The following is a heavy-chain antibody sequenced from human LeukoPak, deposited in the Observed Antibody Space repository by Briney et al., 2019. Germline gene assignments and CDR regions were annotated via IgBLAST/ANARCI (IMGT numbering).Heavy chain of an antibody. V-gene: IGHV1-69*05. CDR1: GGTFSSYA. CDR3: ARGPQHCSSTSCYKLGYYYYGMDV. Sequence: SVKVSCKASGGTFSSYAISWVRQAPGQGLEWMGGIIPIFGTANYAQKFQGRVTITTDESTSTAYMELSSLRAEDTAVYYCARGPQHCSSTSCYKLGYYYYGMDVWGQGTTVTVSS. J-gene: IGHJ6*02. D-gene: IGHD2-2*02. CDR2: IIPIFGTA.